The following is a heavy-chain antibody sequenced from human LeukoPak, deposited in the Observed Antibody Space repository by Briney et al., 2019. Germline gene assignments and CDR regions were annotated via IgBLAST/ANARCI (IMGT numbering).Heavy chain of an antibody. CDR3: ARAVGATKFYYYGMDV. V-gene: IGHV3-9*01. D-gene: IGHD1-26*01. CDR1: GFTFDDYA. J-gene: IGHJ6*02. CDR2: INWNSGSI. Sequence: GGSLRLSCAASGFTFDDYAMHWVRQTPGKGLEWVSGINWNSGSIGYADSVKGRFTISRDNAKNSLYLQMNSLRAEDTAVYYCARAVGATKFYYYGMDVWGQGTTVTVSS.